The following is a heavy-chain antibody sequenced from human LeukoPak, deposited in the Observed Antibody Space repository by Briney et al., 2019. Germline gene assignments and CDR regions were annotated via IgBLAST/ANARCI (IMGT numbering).Heavy chain of an antibody. Sequence: RTGESLKISCKGSGYSFTSYWISWVRQLPGKGLEWMGRIDPSDSYTNYSPSFQGHVTISADKSISTAYLQWSSLKASDTAMYHCARTCSSTSCYHDAFDIWGQGTMVTVSS. J-gene: IGHJ3*02. CDR2: IDPSDSYT. CDR3: ARTCSSTSCYHDAFDI. V-gene: IGHV5-10-1*01. D-gene: IGHD2-2*01. CDR1: GYSFTSYW.